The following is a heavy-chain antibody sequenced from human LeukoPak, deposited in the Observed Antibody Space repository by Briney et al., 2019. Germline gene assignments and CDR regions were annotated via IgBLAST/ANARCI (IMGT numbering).Heavy chain of an antibody. CDR3: ARGNDFWSGYSFEY. D-gene: IGHD3-3*01. CDR1: GGSFSGYY. V-gene: IGHV4-34*01. J-gene: IGHJ4*02. CDR2: INHSGST. Sequence: PSETLSLTCAVYGGSFSGYYWSWIRQPPGKGLEWIGEINHSGSTNYNPSLKSRVTISVDTSKNQFSLKLSSVTAADTAVYYCARGNDFWSGYSFEYWGQGTLVTVSS.